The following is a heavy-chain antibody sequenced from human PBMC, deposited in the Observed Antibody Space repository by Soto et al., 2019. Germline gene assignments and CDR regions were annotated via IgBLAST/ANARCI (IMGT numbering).Heavy chain of an antibody. CDR3: ARIGYSGYDLDY. CDR1: GGTFSSYA. D-gene: IGHD5-12*01. V-gene: IGHV1-69*12. Sequence: QVQLVQSGAEMQKPGSSVKVSCKASGGTFSSYAISWVRQAPGQGLEWMGGIIPIFGTANYAQKFQGRVTITADESTSTAYMELSSLRSEDTAVYYCARIGYSGYDLDYWGQGTLVTVSS. J-gene: IGHJ4*02. CDR2: IIPIFGTA.